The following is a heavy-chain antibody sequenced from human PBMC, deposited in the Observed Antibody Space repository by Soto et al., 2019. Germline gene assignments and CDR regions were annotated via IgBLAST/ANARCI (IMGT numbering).Heavy chain of an antibody. CDR2: TYYRSKWYN. V-gene: IGHV6-1*01. D-gene: IGHD3-10*01. CDR3: ARGSNVYYYGSGSYYQFDY. Sequence: PSQTLSLTCAISGDSVSSNSAAWNWIRQSPSRGLEWLGRTYYRSKWYNDYAVSVKSRITINPDTSKNQFSLQLNSVTPEDTAVYYCARGSNVYYYGSGSYYQFDYWGQGTLVTSPQ. J-gene: IGHJ4*02. CDR1: GDSVSSNSAA.